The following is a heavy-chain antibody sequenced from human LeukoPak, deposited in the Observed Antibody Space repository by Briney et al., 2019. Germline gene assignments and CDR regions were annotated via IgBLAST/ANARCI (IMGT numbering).Heavy chain of an antibody. CDR2: INPNSGGT. CDR3: ALQSGGQLLPNNWFDP. V-gene: IGHV1-2*02. J-gene: IGHJ5*02. CDR1: GYTFTGYY. D-gene: IGHD2-15*01. Sequence: ASVTVSCKASGYTFTGYYMHWVRQAPGQGLEWMGWINPNSGGTNYAQKFQGRVTMTRDTSISKAYMELSRLRSDDTAVYYCALQSGGQLLPNNWFDPWGQGTLVTVSS.